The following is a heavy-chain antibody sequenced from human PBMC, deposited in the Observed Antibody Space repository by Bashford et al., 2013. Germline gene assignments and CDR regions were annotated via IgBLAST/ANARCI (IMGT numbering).Heavy chain of an antibody. CDR1: GDSISADY. D-gene: IGHD3/OR15-3a*01. CDR2: LLYGST. Sequence: SETLSLTCTVSGDSISADYCSWIRQPPREGAGVDWEYLLYGSTYYNPSLKSRVTISVDTSKNQFSLKLSSVTAADTAVYYCAREIVSLVDYWGQGTLVTVSS. V-gene: IGHV4-59*01. J-gene: IGHJ4*02. CDR3: AREIVSLVDY.